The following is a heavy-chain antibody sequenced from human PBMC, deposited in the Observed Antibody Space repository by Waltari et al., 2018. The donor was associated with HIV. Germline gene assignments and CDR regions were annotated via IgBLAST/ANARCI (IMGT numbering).Heavy chain of an antibody. CDR1: GYSFTSHW. Sequence: EVQLVQSGAEVNRPGESLKMYCKGSGYSFTSHWIAWVRQMPGKGLEWMGFIYPSDSDTRYSPSFQGQVTISADESSSTAYWQWSILKASDTAMYDCAIRAYRGWYFDFWGRGTLVTVSS. J-gene: IGHJ2*01. V-gene: IGHV5-51*01. CDR3: AIRAYRGWYFDF. D-gene: IGHD3-16*01. CDR2: IYPSDSDT.